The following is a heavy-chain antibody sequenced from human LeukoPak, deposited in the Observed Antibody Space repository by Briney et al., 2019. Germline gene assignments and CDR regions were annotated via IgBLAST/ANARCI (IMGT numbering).Heavy chain of an antibody. J-gene: IGHJ4*02. V-gene: IGHV4-59*01. D-gene: IGHD3-10*01. Sequence: PSETLSLTCIVSGGSISTDYWSWLRQPPGKGLEWIGYIYYSGSTNYNPSLKSRVTISVDMSKNQFSLKLSSVTAADTAVYYCARGNYYGSGVFDYWGQGTLVTVSS. CDR3: ARGNYYGSGVFDY. CDR2: IYYSGST. CDR1: GGSISTDY.